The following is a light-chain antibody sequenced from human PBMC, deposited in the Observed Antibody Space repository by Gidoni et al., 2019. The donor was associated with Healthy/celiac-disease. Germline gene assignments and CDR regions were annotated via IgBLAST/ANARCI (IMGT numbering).Light chain of an antibody. Sequence: QSVLPQPPSASGTPGQRVTISCSGSSSNIGSNTVNWYQQLPGTAPKRLIYSNNQRPSGVPDRFSGAKAGTSASLAISGLQSEDEADYYCAAWDDSLNGHWVFGGGTKLTVL. CDR3: AAWDDSLNGHWV. J-gene: IGLJ3*02. V-gene: IGLV1-44*01. CDR2: SNN. CDR1: SSNIGSNT.